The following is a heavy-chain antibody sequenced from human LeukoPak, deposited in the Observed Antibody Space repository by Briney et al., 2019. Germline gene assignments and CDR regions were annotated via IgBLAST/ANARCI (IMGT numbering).Heavy chain of an antibody. Sequence: GESLQISCKASGYSFPSYWIGWVRQMPGKGLEWMGIIDPSDSETRYTASFQGQVTISVDKSLTTAYLQWNSLKALDTAMYFCARQTAMGRSGDYWGQGTLVTVSS. CDR2: IDPSDSET. V-gene: IGHV5-51*01. J-gene: IGHJ4*02. D-gene: IGHD5-18*01. CDR3: ARQTAMGRSGDY. CDR1: GYSFPSYW.